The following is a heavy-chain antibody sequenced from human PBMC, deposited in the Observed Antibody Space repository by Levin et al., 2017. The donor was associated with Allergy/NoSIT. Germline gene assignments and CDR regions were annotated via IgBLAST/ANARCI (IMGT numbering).Heavy chain of an antibody. CDR1: GFSFSGYW. J-gene: IGHJ4*02. Sequence: GESLKISCKASGFSFSGYWIVWVRQMPGKGLEWMGMIYPGDSDTRYSPSFKGQVSISVDNSINTAYLQWNSLQASDTAIYYCAFGGEAGDYFNYWGQGTLVTVSS. CDR3: AFGGEAGDYFNY. D-gene: IGHD3-10*01. CDR2: IYPGDSDT. V-gene: IGHV5-51*01.